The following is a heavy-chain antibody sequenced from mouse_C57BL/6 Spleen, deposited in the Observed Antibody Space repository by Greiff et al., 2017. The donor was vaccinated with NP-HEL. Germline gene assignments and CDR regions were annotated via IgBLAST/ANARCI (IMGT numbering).Heavy chain of an antibody. J-gene: IGHJ3*01. V-gene: IGHV1-5*01. CDR1: GYTFTSYW. Sequence: EVQLQQSGTVLARPGASVKMSCKTSGYTFTSYWMHWVKQRPGQGLEWIGAIYPGNSDTSYNQKFKGKAKLTAVTSASTAYMELSSLTNEDSAVYYCTLYYGSRDFAYWGQGTLVTVSA. CDR2: IYPGNSDT. CDR3: TLYYGSRDFAY. D-gene: IGHD1-1*01.